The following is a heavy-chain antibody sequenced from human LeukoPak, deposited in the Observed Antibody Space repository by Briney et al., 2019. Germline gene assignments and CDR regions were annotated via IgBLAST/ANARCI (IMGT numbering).Heavy chain of an antibody. Sequence: QPGGSLRLSCAASGFTVSSKYMSWVRQAPGKGLEWVSTLYSNGNTFYADSVKGRFTISRDNSKNTLSLQMNSLRAEDTAVYYCARDYYDGSAYYSYYEYWGQGTLVTVSS. CDR1: GFTVSSKY. CDR3: ARDYYDGSAYYSYYEY. V-gene: IGHV3-53*01. J-gene: IGHJ4*02. D-gene: IGHD3-22*01. CDR2: LYSNGNT.